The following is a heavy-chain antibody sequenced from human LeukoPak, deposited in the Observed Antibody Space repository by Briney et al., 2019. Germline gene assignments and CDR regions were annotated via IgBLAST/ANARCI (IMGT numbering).Heavy chain of an antibody. Sequence: GGSLKLSCAASGFTFSGSVMHWVRPASGRGGEWVGRIRSKASSYATAYAASVKGRFTISRDDSKNTAYPQMNSLRTEDTAVYYCARLWGDCGGDCYPHDFWGQGTLVTVSS. CDR1: GFTFSGSV. D-gene: IGHD2-21*02. V-gene: IGHV3-73*01. CDR2: IRSKASSYAT. J-gene: IGHJ4*02. CDR3: ARLWGDCGGDCYPHDF.